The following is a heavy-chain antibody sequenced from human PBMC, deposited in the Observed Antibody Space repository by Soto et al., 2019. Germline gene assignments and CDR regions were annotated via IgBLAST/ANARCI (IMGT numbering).Heavy chain of an antibody. CDR2: IIPLFGTT. V-gene: IGHV1-69*01. J-gene: IGHJ6*02. CDR3: AAELGFGKLSVV. Sequence: QVQVVQSGVEVRRPGSSVKVSCKASGDTFKNCVISWVRQAPGQGLEWMGGIIPLFGTTDFAQRSQGRLTITTDESTTTAYMELSRRRSEDTATYYCAAELGFGKLSVVWGQGTTVIVSS. CDR1: GDTFKNCV. D-gene: IGHD3-10*01.